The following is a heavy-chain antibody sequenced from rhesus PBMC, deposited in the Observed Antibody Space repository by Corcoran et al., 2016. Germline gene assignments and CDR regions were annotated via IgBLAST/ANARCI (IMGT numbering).Heavy chain of an antibody. CDR2: IYGSTM. J-gene: IGHJ4*01. CDR1: GSTVSSYW. CDR3: TRNSNYQDKLGYYFDY. V-gene: IGHV3-11*01. Sequence: EVQLAESGGGLVKPGGSLRLSCAASGSTVSSYWMSWVRQATGKGVELLSDIYGSTMYYGDSVTGRFTVSSDNAKNALYLQMNSLRAEDTAVDYCTRNSNYQDKLGYYFDYLGQGVLVTVSS. D-gene: IGHD4-23*01.